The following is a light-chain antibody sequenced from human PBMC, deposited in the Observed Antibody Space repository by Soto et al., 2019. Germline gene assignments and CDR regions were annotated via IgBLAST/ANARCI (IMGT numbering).Light chain of an antibody. CDR1: QSINNL. V-gene: IGKV1-5*03. CDR2: KAS. Sequence: DIKMTQSPSTLSASVGDRVTITCRASQSINNLLAWYQQKPGKAPKLLIYKASNLESGVPSRFSGNGSGTEFTLTISSLQPDDFATYYCQQYTSYSPFGGGTKVEIK. J-gene: IGKJ4*02. CDR3: QQYTSYSP.